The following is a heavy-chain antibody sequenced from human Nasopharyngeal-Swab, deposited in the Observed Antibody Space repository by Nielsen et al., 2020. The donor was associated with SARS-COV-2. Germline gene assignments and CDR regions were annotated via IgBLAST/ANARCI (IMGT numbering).Heavy chain of an antibody. CDR2: TSYDGTNK. D-gene: IGHD1-26*01. Sequence: VRQAPGKGLERVVVTSYDGTNKYYADSVKGRFTISRDNSKNTLYLQMNSLRVEDTAVYYCAGEVIIVGTTMTGADADGGLHWGQGTLVTVSS. V-gene: IGHV3-30-3*01. CDR3: AGEVIIVGTTMTGADADGGLH. J-gene: IGHJ4*02.